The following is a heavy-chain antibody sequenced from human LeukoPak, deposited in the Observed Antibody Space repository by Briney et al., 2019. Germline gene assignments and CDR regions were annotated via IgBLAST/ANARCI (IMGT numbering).Heavy chain of an antibody. Sequence: SETLSLTCAVYGGSFSGYYWSWIRQPPGKGLEWIGEINHSGSTNYNPSLKSRVTISVDTSKNQFSLKLSSVTAADTAVYYCASVTPYSSSWHFDYWGQGTLVTVSS. CDR1: GGSFSGYY. CDR3: ASVTPYSSSWHFDY. CDR2: INHSGST. J-gene: IGHJ4*02. V-gene: IGHV4-34*01. D-gene: IGHD6-13*01.